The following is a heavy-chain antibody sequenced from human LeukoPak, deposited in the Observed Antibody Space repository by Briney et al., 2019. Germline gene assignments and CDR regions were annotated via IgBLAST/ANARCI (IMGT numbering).Heavy chain of an antibody. CDR3: AKGEGGFFDY. D-gene: IGHD5-12*01. CDR1: GFTFSNYA. CDR2: ISGSGGYT. V-gene: IGHV3-23*01. J-gene: IGHJ4*02. Sequence: GGSLRLSCAASGFTFSNYAMSWVRQAPGEGLEWVSTISGSGGYTYYADSVKGRFTISRDNSKNTLYLQMNSLRADDTAVYCCAKGEGGFFDYWGQGSLVTVS.